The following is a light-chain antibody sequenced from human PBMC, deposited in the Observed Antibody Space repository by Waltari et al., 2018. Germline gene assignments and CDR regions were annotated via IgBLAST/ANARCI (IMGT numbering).Light chain of an antibody. CDR2: LGS. CDR3: MHSLQTPWM. J-gene: IGKJ1*01. Sequence: DIVMTQSPLSLPVTPGEPASISCKSSQSLLHSNGYNYLGWYLQKPGQSPQLLIYLGSNRASGVPDRFSGSGSGTDFTLKISRPEAEDVGVYFCMHSLQTPWMFGQGTRVEIK. V-gene: IGKV2-28*01. CDR1: QSLLHSNGYNY.